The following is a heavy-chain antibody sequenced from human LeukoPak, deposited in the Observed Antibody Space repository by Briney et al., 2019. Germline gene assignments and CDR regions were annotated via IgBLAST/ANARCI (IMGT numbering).Heavy chain of an antibody. V-gene: IGHV3-74*03. Sequence: GGSLRLSCVVSGFSLSSYWVHWVGPAPGRGLVCGPRITIEGSTTTYADSVKSRFNISRDNATKTVSLQINSLRAEDTAVYYCASDHTDHDDYWGQGTLVTVSS. J-gene: IGHJ4*02. CDR1: GFSLSSYW. D-gene: IGHD1-14*01. CDR2: ITIEGSTT. CDR3: ASDHTDHDDY.